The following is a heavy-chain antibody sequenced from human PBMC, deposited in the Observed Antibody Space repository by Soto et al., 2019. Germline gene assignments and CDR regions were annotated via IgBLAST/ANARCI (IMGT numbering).Heavy chain of an antibody. D-gene: IGHD2-15*01. Sequence: QVQLVESGGGVVQPGRSLRLSCAASGFTFSSYGMHWVRQAPGKGLEWVAVIWYDGSNKYYADSVKGRFTISRDNSKNTLYLQMNSLRAEDTAVYDCAKESRDIVVVVAATTRDYYYYYGMDVWGQGTTVTVSS. J-gene: IGHJ6*02. CDR1: GFTFSSYG. CDR3: AKESRDIVVVVAATTRDYYYYYGMDV. V-gene: IGHV3-33*06. CDR2: IWYDGSNK.